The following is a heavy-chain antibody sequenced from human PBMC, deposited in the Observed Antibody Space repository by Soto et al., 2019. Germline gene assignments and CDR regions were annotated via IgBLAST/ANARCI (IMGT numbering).Heavy chain of an antibody. D-gene: IGHD6-6*01. CDR1: GGSISSGGYY. J-gene: IGHJ6*02. Sequence: QVQLQESGPGLVKPSQTLSLTCTVSGGSISSGGYYWSWIRQHPGKGLEWIGYIYYSGSTYYNPSLKSRVTISVDTSKNQFSLKLSSVTAAGTAVYYCSGRNSSSRYYYYGMDVWGQGTTVTVSS. CDR2: IYYSGST. CDR3: SGRNSSSRYYYYGMDV. V-gene: IGHV4-31*03.